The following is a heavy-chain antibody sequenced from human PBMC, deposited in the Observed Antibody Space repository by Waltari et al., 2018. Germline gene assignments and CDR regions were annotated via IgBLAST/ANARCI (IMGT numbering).Heavy chain of an antibody. J-gene: IGHJ4*02. D-gene: IGHD2-15*01. Sequence: QVQLVQSGAEVKKPGASVKVSCKASGYTFTGYYMHWVRQAPGQGLEWMGWINPNSGGTNYAQKFQGRVTMTRDTSISTAYMELSRLRSDDTAVYYCAREEAEGYTRTTYGLWGQGTLVTVSS. V-gene: IGHV1-2*02. CDR3: AREEAEGYTRTTYGL. CDR1: GYTFTGYY. CDR2: INPNSGGT.